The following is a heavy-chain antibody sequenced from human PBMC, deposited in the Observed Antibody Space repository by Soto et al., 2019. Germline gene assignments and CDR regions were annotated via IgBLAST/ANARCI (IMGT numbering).Heavy chain of an antibody. CDR3: ASLGYCTNGVCSPWFDP. J-gene: IGHJ5*02. CDR2: IIPIFGTA. D-gene: IGHD2-8*01. Sequence: SVKVSCKASGGTFSSYAISWVRQAPGQGLEWMGGIIPIFGTANYAQKFQDRVTITADESTSTAYMELSSLRSEDTAVYYCASLGYCTNGVCSPWFDPWGQGTLVTVSS. CDR1: GGTFSSYA. V-gene: IGHV1-69*13.